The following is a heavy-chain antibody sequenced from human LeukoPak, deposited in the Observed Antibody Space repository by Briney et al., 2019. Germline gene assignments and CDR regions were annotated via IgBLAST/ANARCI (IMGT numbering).Heavy chain of an antibody. V-gene: IGHV3-7*03. Sequence: GGSLRLSCAASGFTFSSYWMHWVRQAPGKGLEWVANIKYDGTTKYYVDSVKGRFTISRDSAKDSLYLQMNNLRAEDTAVYFCSRQLEEWGQGTLVTVSS. CDR3: SRQLEE. CDR2: IKYDGTTK. D-gene: IGHD1-1*01. J-gene: IGHJ4*02. CDR1: GFTFSSYW.